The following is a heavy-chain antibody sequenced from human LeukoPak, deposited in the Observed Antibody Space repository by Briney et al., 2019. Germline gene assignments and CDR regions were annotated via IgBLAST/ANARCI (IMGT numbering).Heavy chain of an antibody. CDR3: ARVTSAYDFWSGYYTGGSGAFDT. Sequence: SETLSLTCTVSGGSISGYYWSWIRQPPGKGLEWIGYIYYSGSTNYNPSLKSRVTISVDTSKNQFSLKLSSVTAADTAVYYCARVTSAYDFWSGYYTGGSGAFDTWGQGTMVTVSS. D-gene: IGHD3-3*01. CDR2: IYYSGST. J-gene: IGHJ3*02. V-gene: IGHV4-59*01. CDR1: GGSISGYY.